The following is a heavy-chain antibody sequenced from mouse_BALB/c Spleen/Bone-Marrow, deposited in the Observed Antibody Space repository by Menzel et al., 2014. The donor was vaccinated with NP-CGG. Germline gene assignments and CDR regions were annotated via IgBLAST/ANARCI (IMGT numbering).Heavy chain of an antibody. CDR1: GCTFTSYW. V-gene: IGHV1S41*01. CDR3: AYYRYDVNY. J-gene: IGHJ2*01. CDR2: IAPGSGST. Sequence: DLVKPGAPVKLSCKASGCTFTSYWINWIKQRPGQGLEWIGRIAPGSGSTYYNEMFKGKATLTVDTSSSTAYILLSSLSSEDSAVYFCAYYRYDVNYWGQGTTLTVSS. D-gene: IGHD2-14*01.